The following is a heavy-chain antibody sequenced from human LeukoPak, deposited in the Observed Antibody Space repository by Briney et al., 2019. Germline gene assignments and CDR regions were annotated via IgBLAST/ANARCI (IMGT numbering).Heavy chain of an antibody. J-gene: IGHJ4*02. V-gene: IGHV3-48*02. D-gene: IGHD4-17*01. CDR2: VRPGDSAR. Sequence: GGSLRLSCAAFGFIFSNYPMNWVRQAPGKGLEWVSNVRPGDSARSYADTVRGRFTISRDDAKNSLYLQMNSLRDEDTAVYYCATDSHYAFDFWGLGTLVTVSS. CDR3: ATDSHYAFDF. CDR1: GFIFSNYP.